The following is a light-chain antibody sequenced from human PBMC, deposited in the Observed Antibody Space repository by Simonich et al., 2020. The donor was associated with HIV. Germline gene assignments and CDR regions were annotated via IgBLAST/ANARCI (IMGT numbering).Light chain of an antibody. CDR3: QQYNNWPLT. CDR2: GAS. V-gene: IGKV3-15*01. J-gene: IGKJ4*01. Sequence: EIVMTQSPATLSVSPGERATLSCMASQSVSSDLAWYQNKPGQAPRLLIYGASTRATGIPARFSGSGSGTEFTLTISSLQSEDFAVYHCQQYNNWPLTFGGGTKVEIK. CDR1: QSVSSD.